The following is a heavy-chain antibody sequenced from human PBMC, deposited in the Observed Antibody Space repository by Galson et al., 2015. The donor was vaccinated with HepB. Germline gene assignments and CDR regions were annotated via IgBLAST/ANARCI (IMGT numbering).Heavy chain of an antibody. J-gene: IGHJ3*01. CDR3: ARAVAGARGHWSD. Sequence: SLRLSCAGSGSTFSNFWMLWVRQAPGKGLAFVSSVSSDGSATEYADSVKGRFTISRDNAKNTLFLQMNSLRGEDSAVYFCARAVAGARGHWSDWGQGTMVTVSS. CDR1: GSTFSNFW. D-gene: IGHD2-8*02. V-gene: IGHV3-74*01. CDR2: VSSDGSAT.